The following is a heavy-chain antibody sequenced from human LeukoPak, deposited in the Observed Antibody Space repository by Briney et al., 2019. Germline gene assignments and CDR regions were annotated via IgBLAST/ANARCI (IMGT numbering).Heavy chain of an antibody. J-gene: IGHJ1*01. D-gene: IGHD3-22*01. CDR3: ARVEGAYYYDSSRSFQH. CDR1: GYTFTSYG. Sequence: ASVKVSCKASGYTFTSYGISWVRQAPGQGLEWMGWISAYNGNTNYAQKLQGRVTMTTDTSTSTAYMELRSLRSDDTAVYYCARVEGAYYYDSSRSFQHWGQGTLVTVSS. CDR2: ISAYNGNT. V-gene: IGHV1-18*01.